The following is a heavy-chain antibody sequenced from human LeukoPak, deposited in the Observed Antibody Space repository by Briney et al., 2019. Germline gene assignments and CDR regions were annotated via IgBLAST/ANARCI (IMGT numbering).Heavy chain of an antibody. CDR1: GFTFDDYA. Sequence: GGSLRLSCAASGFTFDDYAMHWARQAPGKGLEWVSSISSSSSYIYYADSVKGRFTISRDNAKNSLYLQMNSLRAEDTAVYYCASYYDFWSGYAPFDYWGQGTLVTVSS. J-gene: IGHJ4*02. CDR2: ISSSSSYI. D-gene: IGHD3-3*01. CDR3: ASYYDFWSGYAPFDY. V-gene: IGHV3-21*01.